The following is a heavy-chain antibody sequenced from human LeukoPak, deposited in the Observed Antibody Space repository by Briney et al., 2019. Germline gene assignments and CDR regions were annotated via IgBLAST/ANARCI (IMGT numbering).Heavy chain of an antibody. J-gene: IGHJ4*02. CDR1: GGSTTSGGYY. D-gene: IGHD3-22*01. CDR2: VYTSGNT. CDR3: ASNYYYDSSGSPPY. V-gene: IGHV4-61*02. Sequence: SQTLSLTCSVSGGSTTSGGYYWSWIRQPAGKGLEWIGRVYTSGNTNYNPSLKSRVTMSVDTSKNQLSLKLSSVTAADTAVYYCASNYYYDSSGSPPYWGQGTLVTVSS.